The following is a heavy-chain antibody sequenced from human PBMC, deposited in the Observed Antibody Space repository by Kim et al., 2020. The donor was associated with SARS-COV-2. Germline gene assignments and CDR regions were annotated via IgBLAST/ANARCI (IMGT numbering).Heavy chain of an antibody. Sequence: RYSPSFQGQVTISADKSISTAYLQWNSLKASDTAMYYCARQSNSWSAFDYWGQGTLVTVSS. CDR3: ARQSNSWSAFDY. V-gene: IGHV5-51*01. J-gene: IGHJ4*02. D-gene: IGHD6-13*01.